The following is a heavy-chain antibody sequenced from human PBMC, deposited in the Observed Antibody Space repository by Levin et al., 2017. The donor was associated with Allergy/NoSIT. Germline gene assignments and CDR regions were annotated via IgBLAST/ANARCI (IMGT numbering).Heavy chain of an antibody. CDR2: IKSSSGIT. J-gene: IGHJ6*02. D-gene: IGHD2-2*01. CDR3: AREGVGCITTSCYGYAMDV. Sequence: GESLKISCAASGFTFSSYSMNWVRQAPGRGLEWVSYIKSSSGITHYADSVKGRFTISRDNTKNSLYLQMNSLRVEDTAVYYCAREGVGCITTSCYGYAMDVWGRGTTVTVSS. V-gene: IGHV3-48*04. CDR1: GFTFSSYS.